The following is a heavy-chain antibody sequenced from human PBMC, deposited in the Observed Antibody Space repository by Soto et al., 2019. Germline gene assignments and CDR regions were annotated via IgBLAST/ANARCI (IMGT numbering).Heavy chain of an antibody. Sequence: VQLQESGPGRVKPSETLSLTCTVSGDSVGSGAVYWTWIRQPPGKGLEWIGYMYYTGRTTYNPSLKSRVTISMDASKNQFALNLTFVTAADTAMYYCARDTMAFGFDYWGQGALVTVAS. CDR3: ARDTMAFGFDY. CDR2: MYYTGRT. CDR1: GDSVGSGAVY. D-gene: IGHD3-10*01. V-gene: IGHV4-61*08. J-gene: IGHJ4*02.